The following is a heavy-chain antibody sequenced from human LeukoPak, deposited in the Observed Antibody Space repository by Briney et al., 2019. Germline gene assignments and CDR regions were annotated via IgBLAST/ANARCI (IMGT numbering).Heavy chain of an antibody. CDR3: ARDWVGATRILDY. V-gene: IGHV3-21*01. D-gene: IGHD1-26*01. Sequence: GGSLRLSCAASGFTFSSYSMNWVRQAPGKGLEWVSSISSSSSYIYYADSVKGRFTISRDNAKNSLYLQMNSLRAEDTAVYYCARDWVGATRILDYWGQGTLVTVSS. J-gene: IGHJ4*02. CDR1: GFTFSSYS. CDR2: ISSSSSYI.